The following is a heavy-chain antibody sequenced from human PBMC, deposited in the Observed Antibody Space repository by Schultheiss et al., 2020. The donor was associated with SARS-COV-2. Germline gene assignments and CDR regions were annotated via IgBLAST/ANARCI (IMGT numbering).Heavy chain of an antibody. J-gene: IGHJ4*02. CDR2: INPNSGGT. CDR1: GYTFTGYY. CDR3: ARGRGSGWYGAY. Sequence: ASVKVSCKASGYTFTGYYMHWVRQAPGQGLEWMGWINPNSGGTNYAQKFQGRVTMTRDTSISTAYMELSSLRSEDTAVYYCARGRGSGWYGAYWGQGTLVTVSS. D-gene: IGHD6-19*01. V-gene: IGHV1-2*02.